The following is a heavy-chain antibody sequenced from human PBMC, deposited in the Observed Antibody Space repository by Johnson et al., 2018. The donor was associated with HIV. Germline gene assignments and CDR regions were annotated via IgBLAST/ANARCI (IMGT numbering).Heavy chain of an antibody. CDR2: INGVVSST. CDR1: GFTFSSYW. Sequence: EVQLVESGGGLVQTGGSLRLSCAASGFTFSSYWMYCVRPAPGTGLAWVSRINGVVSSTSSADSVKGRFTTSRDNAKNTLFLQMNRLRAEDTAVYYCASRRDACDIWGQGTMVTVSS. V-gene: IGHV3-74*01. CDR3: ASRRDACDI. J-gene: IGHJ3*02.